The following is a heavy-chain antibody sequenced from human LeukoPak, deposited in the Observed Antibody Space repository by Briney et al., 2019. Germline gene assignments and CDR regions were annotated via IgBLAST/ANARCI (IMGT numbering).Heavy chain of an antibody. D-gene: IGHD3-10*01. Sequence: GGSLRLSCAASGFTFRTYPMTWVRQAPGKGLEWVSSISDSGGGTYYADSVKGRFTISRDNFKNTLFLQMNYLRAEDTAIYYCAKAPRLAGVPLDYWGQGTVVTVSS. V-gene: IGHV3-23*01. CDR2: ISDSGGGT. CDR3: AKAPRLAGVPLDY. CDR1: GFTFRTYP. J-gene: IGHJ4*02.